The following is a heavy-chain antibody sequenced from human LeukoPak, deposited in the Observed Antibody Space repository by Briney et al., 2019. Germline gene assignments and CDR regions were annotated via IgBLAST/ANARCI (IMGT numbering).Heavy chain of an antibody. D-gene: IGHD2-2*03. CDR3: ARDGSPLRFYEMDV. CDR1: GFTFSDYH. V-gene: IGHV3-11*04. Sequence: GGSLRLXCAASGFTFSDYHMTWIRRAPGKGLESISYISNTGRTTYYADSVKGRFTISRDDAKNSLFLEMNSLRAEDTAVYYCARDGSPLRFYEMDVWGKGTTVIVSS. CDR2: ISNTGRTT. J-gene: IGHJ6*04.